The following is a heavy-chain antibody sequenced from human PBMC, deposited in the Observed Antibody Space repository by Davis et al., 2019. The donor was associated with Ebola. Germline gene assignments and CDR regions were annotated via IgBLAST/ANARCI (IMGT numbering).Heavy chain of an antibody. J-gene: IGHJ3*02. V-gene: IGHV1-46*01. CDR2: INPSGGTT. CDR1: GYTFTSYD. CDR3: AREGLRFFAFDI. D-gene: IGHD3-3*01. Sequence: AASVKVSCKASGYTFTSYDINWVRQAPGHGLEWMGIINPSGGTTSYAQKFQGRVTITADKSTSTAYMELSSLRSEDTAVYYCAREGLRFFAFDIWGQGTMVTVSS.